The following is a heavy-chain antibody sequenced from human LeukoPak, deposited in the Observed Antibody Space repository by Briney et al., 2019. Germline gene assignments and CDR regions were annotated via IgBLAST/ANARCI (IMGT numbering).Heavy chain of an antibody. V-gene: IGHV1-18*01. Sequence: ASVKVSCKASGYTFTSYGISWVRQAPGQGLEWVGWISAYNGNTNYAQKLQGRVTMTTDSSTSTAYMELRSLRSDDTAVYYCAREEDTYPIWFDPWGQGTLVTVSS. J-gene: IGHJ5*02. CDR3: AREEDTYPIWFDP. D-gene: IGHD2-15*01. CDR1: GYTFTSYG. CDR2: ISAYNGNT.